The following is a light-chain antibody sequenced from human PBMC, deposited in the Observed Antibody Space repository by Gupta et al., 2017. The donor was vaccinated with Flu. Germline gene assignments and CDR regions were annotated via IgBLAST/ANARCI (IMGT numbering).Light chain of an antibody. CDR2: GAY. CDR1: QSVSSSY. J-gene: IGKJ2*01. Sequence: EIVLTQSPATLPLSPGERATLSCRASQSVSSSYLAWYQQKPGQAPRLLIYGAYSRATGIPDRLSGSGSGTDFTLTISRLEPEDFAVYYCQQYGSSPMYTFGQGTKLEIK. V-gene: IGKV3-20*01. CDR3: QQYGSSPMYT.